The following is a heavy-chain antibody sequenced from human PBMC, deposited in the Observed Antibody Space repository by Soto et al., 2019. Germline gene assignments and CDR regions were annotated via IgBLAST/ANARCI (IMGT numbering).Heavy chain of an antibody. CDR3: ARGARWLLGWPDY. V-gene: IGHV3-30-3*01. CDR1: GFTFSSYA. D-gene: IGHD3-22*01. Sequence: QVQLVESGGGVVQPGRSLRLSCAASGFTFSSYAMHWVRQAPGKGLEWVAVISYDGSNKYYADSVKGRFTISRDNSKNTLYLQMNSLRAEDTAVYYCARGARWLLGWPDYWGQGTLVTVSS. J-gene: IGHJ4*02. CDR2: ISYDGSNK.